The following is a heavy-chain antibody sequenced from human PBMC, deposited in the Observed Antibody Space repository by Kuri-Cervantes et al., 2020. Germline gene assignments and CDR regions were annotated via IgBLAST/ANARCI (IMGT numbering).Heavy chain of an antibody. CDR2: IYYSGST. V-gene: IGHV4-61*01. Sequence: GALRLSCTVSGGSVSSGSYYWSWIRQPPGKGLEWIGYIYYSGSTNYNPSLKSRVTISVDTSKNQFSLKLSSVTAADTAVYYCARYGSGSYYNGFDDAFDIWGQGTRVTVSS. CDR3: ARYGSGSYYNGFDDAFDI. CDR1: GGSVSSGSYY. J-gene: IGHJ3*02. D-gene: IGHD3-10*01.